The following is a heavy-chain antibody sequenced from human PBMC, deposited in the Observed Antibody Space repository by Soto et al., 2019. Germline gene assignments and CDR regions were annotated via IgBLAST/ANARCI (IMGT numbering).Heavy chain of an antibody. CDR3: ARGDKGGLDL. D-gene: IGHD3-16*01. CDR1: GFTFNYYW. J-gene: IGHJ3*01. CDR2: IHSDGSST. Sequence: EVQLVESEGGLVQRGGSLRLSCAASGFTFNYYWMHWVRQAPGQGLVWVSHIHSDGSSTTYADSVKGRFTISRDNAKNTLYLQMNSLRAEDTAVHYGARGDKGGLDLWGQGTTVTVSS. V-gene: IGHV3-74*01.